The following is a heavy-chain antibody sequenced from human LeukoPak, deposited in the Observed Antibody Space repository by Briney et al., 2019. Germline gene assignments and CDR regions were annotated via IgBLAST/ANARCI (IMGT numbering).Heavy chain of an antibody. D-gene: IGHD3-10*01. CDR3: ARMAGYYGSGSYYNRWYFDY. J-gene: IGHJ4*02. V-gene: IGHV3-30-3*01. CDR2: ISYDGSNK. CDR1: GFTFSSYA. Sequence: GGSLRLSCAASGFTFSSYAMHWVRQAPGKGLEWVAVISYDGSNKYYADSVKGRFTISRDNSKNTLYLQMNSLRAEDTAVYYCARMAGYYGSGSYYNRWYFDYWGQGTLVTVSS.